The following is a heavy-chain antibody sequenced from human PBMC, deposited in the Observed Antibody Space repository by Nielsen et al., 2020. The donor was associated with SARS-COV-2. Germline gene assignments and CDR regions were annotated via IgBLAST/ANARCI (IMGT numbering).Heavy chain of an antibody. D-gene: IGHD3-22*01. CDR2: MSSSGGTI. V-gene: IGHV3-48*04. Sequence: GESLKISCAASGFTFSSYGMHWVRQAPGKGLEWVSHMSSSGGTIYYADSVKGRFTISRDNAKNSIYLQMNSLRGEDTAVYYCRGWLATFDIWGQGTLVTVSS. CDR3: RGWLATFDI. CDR1: GFTFSSYG. J-gene: IGHJ3*02.